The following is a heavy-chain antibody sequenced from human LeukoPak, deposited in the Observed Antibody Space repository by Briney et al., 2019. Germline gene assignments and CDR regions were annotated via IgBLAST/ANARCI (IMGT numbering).Heavy chain of an antibody. V-gene: IGHV4-39*01. CDR1: GGSISSSSYY. CDR3: ARSASLEWLSSYYYYMDV. D-gene: IGHD3-3*01. Sequence: PSETLSLTCTVSGGSISSSSYYWGWIRQPPGKGLEWIGSIYYSGSTYYNPSLKSRVTISVDTSKNQFSLKLSSVTAADTAVYYCARSASLEWLSSYYYYMDVWGKGTTVTVSS. J-gene: IGHJ6*03. CDR2: IYYSGST.